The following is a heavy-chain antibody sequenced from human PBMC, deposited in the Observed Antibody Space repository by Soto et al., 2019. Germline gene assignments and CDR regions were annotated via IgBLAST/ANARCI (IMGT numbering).Heavy chain of an antibody. V-gene: IGHV4-31*03. J-gene: IGHJ6*02. D-gene: IGHD6-13*01. CDR1: GGSISSGGYY. CDR2: IYYSGST. CDR3: ARVQGPGAAAGFAVGIHYYYGMDV. Sequence: SETLSLTCTVSGGSISSGGYYWSWIRQHPGKGLEWIGYIYYSGSTYYNPSLKSRVTISVDTSKNQFSLKLSSVTAADTAVYYCARVQGPGAAAGFAVGIHYYYGMDVWGQGTTVTVSS.